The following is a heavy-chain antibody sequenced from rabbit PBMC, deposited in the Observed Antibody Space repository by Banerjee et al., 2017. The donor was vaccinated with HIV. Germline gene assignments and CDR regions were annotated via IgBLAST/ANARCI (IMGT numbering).Heavy chain of an antibody. CDR3: ARGYAGSYDL. Sequence: QEQLEESGGDLVKPGAYLTLTCTASGFSLSTYWMSWVRQAPGKGLEWIARISGGGATAYYASWAKGRFTISKTSSTTVTLQVTSLTAADTATYFCARGYAGSYDLWGPGTLVTVS. D-gene: IGHD4-2*01. CDR1: GFSLSTYW. CDR2: ISGGGATA. J-gene: IGHJ4*01. V-gene: IGHV1S45*01.